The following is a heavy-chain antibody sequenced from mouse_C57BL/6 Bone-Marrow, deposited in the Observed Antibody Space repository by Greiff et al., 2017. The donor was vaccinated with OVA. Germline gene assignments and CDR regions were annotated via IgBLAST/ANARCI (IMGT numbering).Heavy chain of an antibody. D-gene: IGHD2-1*01. CDR2: IYPGSGNT. CDR3: ARQGYGNRGGIYAMDY. J-gene: IGHJ4*01. CDR1: GYTFTDYY. V-gene: IGHV1-76*01. Sequence: VQGVESGAELVRPGASVKLSCKASGYTFTDYYINWVKQRPGQGLEWIARIYPGSGNTYYNEKFKGKATLTAEKSSSTAYMQLSSLTSEDSAVYFGARQGYGNRGGIYAMDYWGQGTSVTVSS.